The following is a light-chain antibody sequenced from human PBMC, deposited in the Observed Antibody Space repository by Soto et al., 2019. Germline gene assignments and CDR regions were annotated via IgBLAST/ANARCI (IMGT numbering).Light chain of an antibody. J-gene: IGKJ2*01. V-gene: IGKV3-20*01. CDR3: HQFGSSPLAFT. CDR2: GAS. Sequence: ESMLTQSPGTLSLSPGERATLSCRASQSVSTRYLARYQQKPGQAPRLLIYGASIRAAGIPDRFSGSGSGTDFPLSISRLEPEDFAVYYCHQFGSSPLAFTFGQGTKLEI. CDR1: QSVSTRY.